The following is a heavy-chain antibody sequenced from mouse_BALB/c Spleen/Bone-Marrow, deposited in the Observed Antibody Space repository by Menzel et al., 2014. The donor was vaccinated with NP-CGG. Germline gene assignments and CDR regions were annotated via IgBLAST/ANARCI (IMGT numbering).Heavy chain of an antibody. J-gene: IGHJ1*01. CDR3: TRGGNWDDFDV. CDR1: GFTFSSFG. V-gene: IGHV5-17*02. CDR2: ISSGSSTI. D-gene: IGHD4-1*01. Sequence: DVHLVESGGGLVQPGGSRRLSRAASGFTFSSFGMHWVRQAPEKGLEWVAYISSGSSTIFYVDAVKGRFTISRDNPKNTLFLQMTSLRSEDTAMYYCTRGGNWDDFDVWGAGTTVTVSS.